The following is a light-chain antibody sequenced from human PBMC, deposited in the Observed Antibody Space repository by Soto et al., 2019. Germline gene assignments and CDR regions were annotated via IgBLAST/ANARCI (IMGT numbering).Light chain of an antibody. Sequence: QSVLAQPPSVSGSPGQSVAISCTGTSSDVGSYNRVSWYQQPPGTAPKLMIYEVRNRPSGVPDRFSGSKSGNTASLTISGLQAEDEADYYCSSFTSSDTYVFGTGTKVTVL. CDR1: SSDVGSYNR. V-gene: IGLV2-18*02. CDR3: SSFTSSDTYV. J-gene: IGLJ1*01. CDR2: EVR.